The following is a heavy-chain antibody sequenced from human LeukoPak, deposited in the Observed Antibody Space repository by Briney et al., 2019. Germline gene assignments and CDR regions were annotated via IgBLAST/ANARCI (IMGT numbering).Heavy chain of an antibody. V-gene: IGHV1-18*01. D-gene: IGHD5-24*01. CDR3: ARGLQETLAWLKALSAFDI. J-gene: IGHJ3*02. CDR1: GGTFSSYA. CDR2: ISAYNGNT. Sequence: ASVKVSCKASGGTFSSYAISWVRQAPGQGLEWMGWISAYNGNTNYAQKLQGRVTKSTDTSTSTGYMELRSLRSDDTAVYYCARGLQETLAWLKALSAFDIWGQGTMVTVSS.